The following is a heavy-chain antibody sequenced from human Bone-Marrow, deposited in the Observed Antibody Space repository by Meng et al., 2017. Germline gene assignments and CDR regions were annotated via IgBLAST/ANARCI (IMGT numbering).Heavy chain of an antibody. CDR3: AREASPEYYFDY. V-gene: IGHV4-31*01. D-gene: IGHD1-14*01. Sequence: RLQCSGPGLVKPSQTLSLTFTVSGGSISSGGYYWSWIRQHPGKGLEWIGYIYYSGSTYYNPSLKSLVTISVDTSKNQFSLKLSSVTAADTAVYYCAREASPEYYFDYWGQGTLVTVSS. CDR1: GGSISSGGYY. J-gene: IGHJ4*02. CDR2: IYYSGST.